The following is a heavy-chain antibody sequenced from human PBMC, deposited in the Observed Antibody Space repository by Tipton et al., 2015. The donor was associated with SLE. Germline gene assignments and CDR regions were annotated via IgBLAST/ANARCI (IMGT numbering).Heavy chain of an antibody. CDR1: GYSIFSGFY. CDR2: IYHSGST. D-gene: IGHD3-22*01. CDR3: ARVHYYDSALGAFDM. V-gene: IGHV4-38-2*01. J-gene: IGHJ3*02. Sequence: TLSLTCAVSGYSIFSGFYWGWIRQPPGKGLLWIGSIYHSGSTYYNPSLKSRVTISVDPSKNQFSLKLSSVTAADTAVYYCARVHYYDSALGAFDMWGQGTMVPVPS.